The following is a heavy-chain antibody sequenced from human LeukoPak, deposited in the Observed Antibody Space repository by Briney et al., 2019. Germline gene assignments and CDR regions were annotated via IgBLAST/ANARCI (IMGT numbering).Heavy chain of an antibody. V-gene: IGHV4-59*01. D-gene: IGHD3-16*01. CDR3: ARWTWGNFDY. CDR2: IYYSGST. Sequence: SETLSLTCTVSGGSISSYYWSWIRQPPGKGLEWIGYIYYSGSTNYNPSLKSRVTISVDTSKNQFTLKLSSVTAADTAVYYCARWTWGNFDYWGQGTLVTVSS. J-gene: IGHJ4*02. CDR1: GGSISSYY.